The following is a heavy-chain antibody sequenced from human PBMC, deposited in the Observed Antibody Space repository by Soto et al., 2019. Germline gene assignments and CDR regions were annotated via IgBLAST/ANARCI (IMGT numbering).Heavy chain of an antibody. CDR1: GGTFSSYA. D-gene: IGHD2-15*01. V-gene: IGHV1-69*01. J-gene: IGHJ6*02. Sequence: QVQLVQSGAEVKKPGSSVKVSCKASGGTFSSYAISWVRQAPGQGLEWMGGIIPIFGTANYAQKFQGRVTISANESTSTAYMELSSLRSEDTAVYYCASGYRGYCSGGSCYKEYYYYYGMDVWGQGTTVTVSS. CDR2: IIPIFGTA. CDR3: ASGYRGYCSGGSCYKEYYYYYGMDV.